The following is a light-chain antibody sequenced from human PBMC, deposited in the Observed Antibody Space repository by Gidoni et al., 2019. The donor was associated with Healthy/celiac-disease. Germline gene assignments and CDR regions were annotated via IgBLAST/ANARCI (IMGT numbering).Light chain of an antibody. CDR1: QSISSW. Sequence: DIQITQSPSTLSASVGDRVTITCRASQSISSWFAWYQRKPGKAPKLLIYTASSFESGVPSRFSGSGSGTEFTLTIRSLQPYDFATYYFQQYNSYSWTFGQVTKVEIK. J-gene: IGKJ1*01. CDR2: TAS. CDR3: QQYNSYSWT. V-gene: IGKV1-5*03.